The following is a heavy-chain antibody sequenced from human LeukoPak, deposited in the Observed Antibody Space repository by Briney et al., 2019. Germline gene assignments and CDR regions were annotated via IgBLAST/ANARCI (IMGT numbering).Heavy chain of an antibody. CDR1: GFTFTSYA. CDR3: AKGANAFDI. Sequence: GGSLRLSCAASGFTFTSYAMTWVRQAPGKGLEWVSSISGSGGTTYFADSVKGRFTISRDNSKNTLSLQMDSLRDEDTAVYYCAKGANAFDIWGQGTMVTVSS. D-gene: IGHD5-12*01. V-gene: IGHV3-23*01. CDR2: ISGSGGTT. J-gene: IGHJ3*02.